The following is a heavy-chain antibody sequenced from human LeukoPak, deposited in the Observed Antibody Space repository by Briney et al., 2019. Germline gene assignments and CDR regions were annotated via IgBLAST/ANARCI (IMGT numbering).Heavy chain of an antibody. V-gene: IGHV4-59*01. Sequence: SETLSLTCTVSGGSLSSYYWNWVRQPPGKGLGWIGYIFYSGSTNYNPSLKSRVTISIDTSKNQFSLKLSSVTAADTAMYYCARAPSASGSYAAFDPWGQGILVTVSS. CDR3: ARAPSASGSYAAFDP. D-gene: IGHD3-10*01. CDR1: GGSLSSYY. J-gene: IGHJ5*02. CDR2: IFYSGST.